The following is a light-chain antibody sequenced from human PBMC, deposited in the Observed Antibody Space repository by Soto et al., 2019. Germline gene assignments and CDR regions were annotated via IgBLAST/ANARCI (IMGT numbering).Light chain of an antibody. CDR3: QQYNKWPPTWT. CDR2: GAS. V-gene: IGKV3-15*01. J-gene: IGKJ1*01. Sequence: EIVMTQSPATLSVSPGERATLSCRASQSVSSNLAWYQQKPGQAPRLLIYGASTRATGIPARFSGSGSGTEFTLTISSLQSEDFAVYYCQQYNKWPPTWTFGQGTKVDI. CDR1: QSVSSN.